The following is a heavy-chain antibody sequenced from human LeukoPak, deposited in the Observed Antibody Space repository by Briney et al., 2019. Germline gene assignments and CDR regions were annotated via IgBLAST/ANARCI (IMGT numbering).Heavy chain of an antibody. D-gene: IGHD3-10*01. Sequence: GGSLRLPCAASGFTFSDYYMSWIRQAPGKGLEWVSYISSSSSYTNYADSVKGRFTISRDNAKNSLYLQMNSLRAEDTAVYYCARDLGTGTIDYWGQGTLVTVSS. CDR3: ARDLGTGTIDY. J-gene: IGHJ4*02. V-gene: IGHV3-11*05. CDR2: ISSSSSYT. CDR1: GFTFSDYY.